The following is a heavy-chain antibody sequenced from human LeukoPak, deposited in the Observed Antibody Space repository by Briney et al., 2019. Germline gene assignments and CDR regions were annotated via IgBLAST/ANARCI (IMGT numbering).Heavy chain of an antibody. D-gene: IGHD3-9*01. CDR3: AKGAGNDWYYFDY. V-gene: IGHV3-23*01. CDR2: NSGSGSTT. Sequence: HPGGSLRLSCAASGFTFSNYAMTWVRQAPGKGLEWVSTNSGSGSTTHYTDSVKGRFTISRDNSKKTLYLQMNSLRAEDTAAYYCAKGAGNDWYYFDYWGQGTLVTVSS. J-gene: IGHJ4*02. CDR1: GFTFSNYA.